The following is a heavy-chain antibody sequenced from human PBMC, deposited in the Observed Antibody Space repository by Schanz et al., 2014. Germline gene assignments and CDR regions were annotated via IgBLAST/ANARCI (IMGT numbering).Heavy chain of an antibody. CDR2: ISSGGGST. CDR1: GFVFGDYY. J-gene: IGHJ2*01. D-gene: IGHD1-26*01. V-gene: IGHV3-23*04. Sequence: EVQLAESGGGLVQPGGSLRLSCAASGFVFGDYYMTWIRQAPGKGLEWVSSISSGGGSTYYADSVKGRFTISRDNSKNTLYLQMKSLRAEDTAVYYCARNRGSGGQNWYFDLWGRGTLXTVSS. CDR3: ARNRGSGGQNWYFDL.